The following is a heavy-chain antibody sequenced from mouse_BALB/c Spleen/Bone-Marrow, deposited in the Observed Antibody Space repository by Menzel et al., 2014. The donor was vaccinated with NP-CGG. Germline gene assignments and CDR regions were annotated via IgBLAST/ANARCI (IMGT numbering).Heavy chain of an antibody. J-gene: IGHJ4*01. CDR2: IYPSDSYT. Sequence: VQLHQSGAELVRPGASVKLSCRASGYTFTSYWINWVKQRPGQGLEWIGNIYPSDSYTNYNQRFKDKATLTVDKSSSTAYMQLSSPTSEDSAVYYCTRYGNSHYYAMDYWGQGTSVPVSS. CDR1: GYTFTSYW. D-gene: IGHD1-1*01. V-gene: IGHV1-69*02. CDR3: TRYGNSHYYAMDY.